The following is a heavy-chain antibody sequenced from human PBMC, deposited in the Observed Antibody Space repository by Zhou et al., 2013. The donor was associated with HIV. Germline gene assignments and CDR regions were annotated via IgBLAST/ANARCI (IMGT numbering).Heavy chain of an antibody. CDR2: LSSYRGHT. J-gene: IGHJ6*03. CDR1: GYTLTGFG. V-gene: IGHV1-18*01. CDR3: ARALSTRWIGGGFFYMDV. D-gene: IGHD6-19*01. Sequence: QVQLVQSGAEVKRPGASVKVSCKASGYTLTGFGISWVRQAPGQGLEWVGWLSSYRGHTNYAQKLQGRVSVTTDTSTNTAYMELRSLRSDDTAVYYCARALSTRWIGGGFFYMDVWGKGTTLTVS.